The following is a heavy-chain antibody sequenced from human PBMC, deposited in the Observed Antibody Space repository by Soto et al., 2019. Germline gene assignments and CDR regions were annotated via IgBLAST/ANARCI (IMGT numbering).Heavy chain of an antibody. Sequence: SETLSLTCAVYGGSFSGYYWSWIRQPPGKGLEWIGEINHSGSTNYNPSLKSRVTISVDTSKNQFSLKLSSVTAEDTAVYYCAREISYVSGGHLYYGMDVLGQGTAVTVSS. CDR2: INHSGST. CDR3: AREISYVSGGHLYYGMDV. CDR1: GGSFSGYY. D-gene: IGHD3-16*01. J-gene: IGHJ6*02. V-gene: IGHV4-34*01.